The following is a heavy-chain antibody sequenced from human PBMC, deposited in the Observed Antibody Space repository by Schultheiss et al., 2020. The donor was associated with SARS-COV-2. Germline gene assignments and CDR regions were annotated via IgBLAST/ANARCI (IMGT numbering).Heavy chain of an antibody. CDR3: TSSSWYLYFDY. Sequence: GGSLRLSCAASGFTFSNYEMNWVRQAPGKGLEWVGRTRNKANSYTTEYAASVKGRFTISRDDSKNSLYLQMNSLKTEDTAVYYCTSSSWYLYFDYWGQGTLVTVSS. V-gene: IGHV3-72*01. CDR1: GFTFSNYE. CDR2: TRNKANSYTT. D-gene: IGHD6-13*01. J-gene: IGHJ4*02.